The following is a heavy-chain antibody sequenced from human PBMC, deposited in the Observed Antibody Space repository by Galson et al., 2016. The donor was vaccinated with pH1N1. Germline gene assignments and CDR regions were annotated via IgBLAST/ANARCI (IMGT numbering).Heavy chain of an antibody. D-gene: IGHD3-10*01. V-gene: IGHV1-18*01. Sequence: SVKVSCKASGDTFNRYGITWVLQAPGQGLQWMGWINTRNGYTKNSQKFQGRVTMTTDTTTSTVYLELGSLKSDDTGVYFCARGRGDLAGYYYGLDVWGQGTTVTVSS. CDR2: INTRNGYT. CDR3: ARGRGDLAGYYYGLDV. J-gene: IGHJ6*02. CDR1: GDTFNRYG.